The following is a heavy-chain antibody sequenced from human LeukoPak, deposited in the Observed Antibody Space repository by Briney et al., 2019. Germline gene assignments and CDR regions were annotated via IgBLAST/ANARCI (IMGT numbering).Heavy chain of an antibody. V-gene: IGHV3-48*04. D-gene: IGHD2-2*01. CDR2: ISSSGSTI. CDR1: GFTFSSYG. Sequence: PGRSLRLSCAASGFTFSSYGMHWVRQAPGKGLEWVSYISSSGSTIYYADSVKGRFTISRDNAKNSLYLQMNSLRAEDTAVYYCARVGSTSCVDYWGQGTLVTVSS. J-gene: IGHJ4*02. CDR3: ARVGSTSCVDY.